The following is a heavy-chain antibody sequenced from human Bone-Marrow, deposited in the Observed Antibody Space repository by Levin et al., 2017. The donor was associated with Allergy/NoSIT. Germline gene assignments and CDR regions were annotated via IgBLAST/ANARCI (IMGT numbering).Heavy chain of an antibody. V-gene: IGHV3-23*01. J-gene: IGHJ3*02. CDR3: AKVRRGLDAFDI. D-gene: IGHD3/OR15-3a*01. Sequence: GGSLRLSCAASGFIFSSSAMSWVRQAPGKGLEWVSSISGSDDSTYYTDSVKGRLTISRDNSKNTIYLRMNSMRAEDTAVYYCAKVRRGLDAFDIWGQGTMVTVSS. CDR1: GFIFSSSA. CDR2: ISGSDDST.